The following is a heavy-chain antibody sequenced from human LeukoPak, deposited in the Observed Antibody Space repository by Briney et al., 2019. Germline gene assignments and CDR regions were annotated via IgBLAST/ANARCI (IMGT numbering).Heavy chain of an antibody. CDR1: GFTFSSYS. D-gene: IGHD3-10*01. V-gene: IGHV3-48*01. J-gene: IGHJ4*02. CDR3: ARDQYYYGSGSYLDY. CDR2: ISSSSSTI. Sequence: GGSLRLSCAASGFTFSSYSMNWVRQAPGRGLEWVSYISSSSSTIYYADSVKGRFTISRDNAKNSLYLQMNSLRAEDTAVYYCARDQYYYGSGSYLDYWGQGTLVTVSS.